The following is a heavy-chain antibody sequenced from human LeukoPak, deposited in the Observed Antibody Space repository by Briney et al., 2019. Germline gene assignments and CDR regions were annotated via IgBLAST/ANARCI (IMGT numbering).Heavy chain of an antibody. CDR3: AKGVPGTGAFDL. J-gene: IGHJ3*01. D-gene: IGHD6-19*01. Sequence: GGSLRLSCAVSGLRFGIYGMSWVRQAPGKGLERVSGITNSGGITHYADSVKGRFTISRDNSKNTLYLQMNSLRAEDAAVYYCAKGVPGTGAFDLWGQGTMVTVSS. CDR2: ITNSGGIT. CDR1: GLRFGIYG. V-gene: IGHV3-23*05.